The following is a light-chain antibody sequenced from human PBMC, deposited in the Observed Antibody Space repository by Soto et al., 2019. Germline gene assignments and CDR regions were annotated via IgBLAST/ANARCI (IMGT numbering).Light chain of an antibody. J-gene: IGKJ1*01. V-gene: IGKV1-39*01. CDR1: QSIVTY. Sequence: DIQMTQSPSSLSASVGDRVTITCRASQSIVTYLNWYLQKPGRAPKLLIYGASSLQSGVPSRFSGSGSGTDFTLTISSLQSEDFATYYCQQSDRHPPTFGQGTKVDIK. CDR3: QQSDRHPPT. CDR2: GAS.